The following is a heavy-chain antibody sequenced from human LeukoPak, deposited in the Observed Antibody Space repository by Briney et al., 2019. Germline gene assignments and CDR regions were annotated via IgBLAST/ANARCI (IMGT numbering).Heavy chain of an antibody. J-gene: IGHJ4*02. V-gene: IGHV1-46*01. CDR2: INLSGGST. Sequence: WASVKVSCKASGFTFINYYMHWVRQAPGQGLEWLGIINLSGGSTHYPQKFQDRVTMTRDTSTSTVYMELSSLRSEDTAVYYCARDLDYGEKSEDYWGQGTLVTVSS. CDR1: GFTFINYY. D-gene: IGHD4/OR15-4a*01. CDR3: ARDLDYGEKSEDY.